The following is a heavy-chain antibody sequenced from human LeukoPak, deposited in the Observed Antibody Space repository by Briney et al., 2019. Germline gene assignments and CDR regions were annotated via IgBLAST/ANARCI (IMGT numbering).Heavy chain of an antibody. CDR2: IYYSGST. J-gene: IGHJ6*03. V-gene: IGHV4-59*01. CDR1: GGSISSYY. Sequence: SETLSLTCTVSGGSISSYYWSWIRQPPGKGLEWIGYIYYSGSTNYNPSLKSRVTISVDTSKNQFSLKLSSVTAADTAVYYCARMGYCSGGSCYPGDYYYYYMDVWGKGTTVTISS. D-gene: IGHD2-15*01. CDR3: ARMGYCSGGSCYPGDYYYYYMDV.